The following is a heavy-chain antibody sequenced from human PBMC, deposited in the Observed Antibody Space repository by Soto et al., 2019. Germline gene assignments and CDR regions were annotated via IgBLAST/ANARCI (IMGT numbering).Heavy chain of an antibody. CDR2: TYYSGST. Sequence: SETLSLTCTVSGGSMIAYYWNWMRQPPGKGLQWIGYTYYSGSTTYNPSLKSRVTISVDTSKNQFSLKLSSVTAADTAVYYCARVRYYYDSSGPHDAFDIWGQGTMVTLSS. V-gene: IGHV4-59*01. CDR3: ARVRYYYDSSGPHDAFDI. CDR1: GGSMIAYY. D-gene: IGHD3-22*01. J-gene: IGHJ3*02.